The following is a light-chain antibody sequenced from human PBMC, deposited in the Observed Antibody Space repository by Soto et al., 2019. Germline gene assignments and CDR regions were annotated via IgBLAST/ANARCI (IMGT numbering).Light chain of an antibody. CDR2: DAS. CDR3: QQYNNWPHT. Sequence: EIVLTQSPVTLSLSPGERATLSCRASQSVSRYVAWYQQKPGQAPRLLIYDASNRATGTPARFSGSGSGTDFTLTISSLEPEDFAVYYCQQYNNWPHTFGQGTKLEIK. J-gene: IGKJ2*01. CDR1: QSVSRY. V-gene: IGKV3-11*01.